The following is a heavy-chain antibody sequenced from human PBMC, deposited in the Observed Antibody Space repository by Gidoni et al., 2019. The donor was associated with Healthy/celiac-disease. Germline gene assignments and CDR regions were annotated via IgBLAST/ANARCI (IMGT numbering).Heavy chain of an antibody. CDR1: GCTFSSYS. J-gene: IGHJ3*02. V-gene: IGHV3-21*01. CDR2: ISSSSSYI. CDR3: ARDRVVGIVVVVAAEPDAFDI. Sequence: EVQLVESGGGLVKPGGSLRLSCAASGCTFSSYSMNWVRQAPGKGLEWVSSISSSSSYIYYADSVKGRFTISRDNAKNSLYLQMNSLRAEDTAVYYCARDRVVGIVVVVAAEPDAFDIWGQGTMVTVSS. D-gene: IGHD2-15*01.